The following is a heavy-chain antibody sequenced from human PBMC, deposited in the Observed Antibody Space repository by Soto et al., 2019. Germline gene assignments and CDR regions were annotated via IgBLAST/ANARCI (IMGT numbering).Heavy chain of an antibody. J-gene: IGHJ4*01. D-gene: IGHD1-26*01. CDR1: GYTFTIQN. V-gene: IGHV1-46*03. CDR2: INPSIGTT. CDR3: ASTLGARFDY. Sequence: GASVKVSCKASGYTFTIQNMHWVRQAPGQGLEWMGVINPSIGTTTYAQKFQGRVTMTRDTSTSTVYMEVSSLRSEDTAVYYCASTLGARFDYWGQGILVTVSS.